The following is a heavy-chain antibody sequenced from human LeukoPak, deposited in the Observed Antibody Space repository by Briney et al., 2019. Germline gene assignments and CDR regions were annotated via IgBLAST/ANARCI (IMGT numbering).Heavy chain of an antibody. J-gene: IGHJ4*02. CDR3: ATTGYCSSTSCPDDY. D-gene: IGHD2-2*01. V-gene: IGHV1-24*01. CDR2: FDPEDGET. Sequence: ASVKVSCKVSGYTLTELSMHWVRQAPGKGLEWMGGFDPEDGETIYAQKFQGRVTMTEDTSTDTAYMELSSLRSEDTAVYYCATTGYCSSTSCPDDYWGQGTLVTVSS. CDR1: GYTLTELS.